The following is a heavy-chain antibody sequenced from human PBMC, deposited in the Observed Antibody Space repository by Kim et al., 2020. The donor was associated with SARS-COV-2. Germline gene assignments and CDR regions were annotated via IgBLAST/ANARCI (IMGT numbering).Heavy chain of an antibody. D-gene: IGHD1-26*01. J-gene: IGHJ3*02. V-gene: IGHV3-64D*09. CDR3: VKEGATGGGAFDI. Sequence: AESVKDRLTICRDNSQTTLYLQMSRLRAEDTAVYYCVKEGATGGGAFDIWGQGTMVTVSS.